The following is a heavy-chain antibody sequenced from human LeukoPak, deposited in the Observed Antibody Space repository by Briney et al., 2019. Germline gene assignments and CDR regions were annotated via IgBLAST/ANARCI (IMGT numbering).Heavy chain of an antibody. V-gene: IGHV3-21*04. CDR1: GFTFSSYS. J-gene: IGHJ4*02. CDR2: ISSSSSYI. Sequence: PGGSLRLSCAASGFTFSSYSMNWVRQAPGKGLEWVSSISSSSSYIYYADSVKGRFTISRDNAKNSLFLQMNSLRTEDTAVYYCASTSQADWSYVGYWGQGTLVTVSS. D-gene: IGHD1-7*01. CDR3: ASTSQADWSYVGY.